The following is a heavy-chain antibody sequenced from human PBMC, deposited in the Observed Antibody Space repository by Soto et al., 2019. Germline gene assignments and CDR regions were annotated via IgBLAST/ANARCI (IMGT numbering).Heavy chain of an antibody. D-gene: IGHD6-13*01. Sequence: QVQLQESGPGLVKPSGTLSLTCAVSGGSISSSNWWSWVRQPPGKGLEWIGEIYHSGSTNYNPSLKSRFTISVDKSKNQFSLKLSSVTAADTAVYYCARAAMGGSSWPSDYWGQGTLVTVSS. V-gene: IGHV4-4*02. CDR2: IYHSGST. CDR3: ARAAMGGSSWPSDY. CDR1: GGSISSSNW. J-gene: IGHJ4*02.